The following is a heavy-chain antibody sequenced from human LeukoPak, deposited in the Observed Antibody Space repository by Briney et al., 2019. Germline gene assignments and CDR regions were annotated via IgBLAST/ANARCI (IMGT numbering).Heavy chain of an antibody. J-gene: IGHJ5*02. CDR3: ARDRGSIVVVPAAPAPFDL. CDR2: INPNNGGT. Sequence: ASVKVSCKAAGYTFTGYYTHWVRQAPGQGLEWMGWINPNNGGTNYAQRFHGRVTMTRDTSINTAYMELSRLGSDDTAVYYCARDRGSIVVVPAAPAPFDLWGQGTLVTVSS. CDR1: GYTFTGYY. D-gene: IGHD2-2*01. V-gene: IGHV1-2*02.